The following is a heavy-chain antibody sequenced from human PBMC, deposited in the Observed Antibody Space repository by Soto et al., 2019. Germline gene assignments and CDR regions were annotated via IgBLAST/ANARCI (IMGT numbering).Heavy chain of an antibody. V-gene: IGHV3-66*01. Sequence: PGGSLRLSCAASGFTNSSNYISWVRQAPGTGLERASVIQTGDSPYYADSGTVRFTLSRDNSKIKLYLQMNSLRAEDTAVYYCAAYCSSTSCYGLWFDPWGQGTLVTVSS. CDR1: GFTNSSNY. CDR3: AAYCSSTSCYGLWFDP. CDR2: IQTGDSP. J-gene: IGHJ5*02. D-gene: IGHD2-2*01.